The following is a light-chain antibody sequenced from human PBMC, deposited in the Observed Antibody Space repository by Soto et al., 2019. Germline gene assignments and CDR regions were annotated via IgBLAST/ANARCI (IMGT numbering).Light chain of an antibody. CDR2: EVT. CDR1: SSDY. CDR3: ASYVGSNNLI. Sequence: QSALTQPPSASGSPGQSVIISCTGTSSDYVSWYQKNPGKAPTLIIYEVTHRPSGVPGRFSGSKSGNTASLTVSGLQPDDEADYYCASYVGSNNLIFGGGTKLTVL. J-gene: IGLJ2*01. V-gene: IGLV2-8*01.